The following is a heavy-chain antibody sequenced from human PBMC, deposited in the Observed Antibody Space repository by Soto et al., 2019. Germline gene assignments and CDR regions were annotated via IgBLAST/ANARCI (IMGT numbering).Heavy chain of an antibody. D-gene: IGHD2-15*01. Sequence: QVQLVQSGAEVKKPGASVKVSCKASGYTFTSYGISWVRQAPGQGLEWMGWISAYNGNTNYAQKLQGRVTMTTDTSTSTAALERGRLGSDDTAVYYCARAHNRYCSGGSCYPGDYWGQGTLVTVSS. CDR2: ISAYNGNT. CDR1: GYTFTSYG. CDR3: ARAHNRYCSGGSCYPGDY. V-gene: IGHV1-18*01. J-gene: IGHJ4*02.